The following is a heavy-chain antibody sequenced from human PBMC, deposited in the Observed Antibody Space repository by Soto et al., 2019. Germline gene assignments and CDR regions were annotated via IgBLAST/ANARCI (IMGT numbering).Heavy chain of an antibody. CDR2: INHSGST. V-gene: IGHV4-34*01. D-gene: IGHD3-22*01. J-gene: IGHJ5*02. CDR1: GGSFSGYY. Sequence: SETLSLTCAVYGGSFSGYYWTWIRQPPGTGLEWIGDINHSGSTYYNPSLKSRVTISVDTSKNQFSLKLTSVTAADTAVYYCAREYYYDSSGPPFDPWGQGTLVTVSS. CDR3: AREYYYDSSGPPFDP.